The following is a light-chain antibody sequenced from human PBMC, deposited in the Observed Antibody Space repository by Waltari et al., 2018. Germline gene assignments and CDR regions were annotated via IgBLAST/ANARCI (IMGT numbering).Light chain of an antibody. Sequence: QFVLTQPPSASETPGQRVTISCAGSSSNIGSNAVHWFQQLPGTAPRLLLYTNSQRPSGVPDRFSCSKSGTSASLAIGGLQSEDEADYYCAAWDDTLNAWVFGGGTKVTVL. CDR3: AAWDDTLNAWV. J-gene: IGLJ3*02. CDR1: SSNIGSNA. V-gene: IGLV1-44*01. CDR2: TNS.